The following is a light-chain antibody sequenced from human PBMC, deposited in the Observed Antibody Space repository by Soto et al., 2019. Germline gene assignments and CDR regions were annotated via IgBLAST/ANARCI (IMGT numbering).Light chain of an antibody. CDR2: GAF. CDR1: QSVSSSY. Sequence: EIVLTQSPGTLSLSPGERATLSCRASQSVSSSYLAWYQQKPGQAPRLLIYGAFSRATGIPDRFRGRGSGTDSTLTISTLEPEDFEVYYYDQDDSSPLTFGGETKVEIK. V-gene: IGKV3-20*01. J-gene: IGKJ4*01. CDR3: DQDDSSPLT.